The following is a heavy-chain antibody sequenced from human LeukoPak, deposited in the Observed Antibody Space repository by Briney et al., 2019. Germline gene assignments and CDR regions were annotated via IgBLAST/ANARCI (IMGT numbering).Heavy chain of an antibody. CDR2: ISAYNGNT. V-gene: IGHV1-18*01. Sequence: ASVKVSCKASGYTFTSYGISWVRQAPGQGLEWMGWISAYNGNTNYAQKLQGRVTMTTDTSTSTAYMELRSLRSDDTAVYYCARFFTMVRGVINWFDPWGQGTLVTVSS. J-gene: IGHJ5*02. CDR3: ARFFTMVRGVINWFDP. D-gene: IGHD3-10*01. CDR1: GYTFTSYG.